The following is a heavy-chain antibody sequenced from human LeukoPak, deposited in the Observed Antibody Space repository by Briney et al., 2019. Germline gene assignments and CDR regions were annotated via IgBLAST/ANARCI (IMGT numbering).Heavy chain of an antibody. CDR2: IMPIFGTA. Sequence: ASVKVSCKASGGTFSSYAISWVRQAPGQGLEWMGGIMPIFGTANYAQKFQGRVTITADESTSTAYMELSSLRSEDTAMYYCAGRSGYKWPLDYWGQGTLVTVSS. D-gene: IGHD1-20*01. CDR3: AGRSGYKWPLDY. V-gene: IGHV1-69*13. CDR1: GGTFSSYA. J-gene: IGHJ4*02.